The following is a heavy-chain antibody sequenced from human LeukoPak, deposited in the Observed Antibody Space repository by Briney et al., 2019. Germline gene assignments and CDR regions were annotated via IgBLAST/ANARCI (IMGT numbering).Heavy chain of an antibody. V-gene: IGHV4-31*03. D-gene: IGHD5-24*01. Sequence: SETLSLTCTVSGGSISSGGYYWSWIRQHPGKGLEWIGYIYYSGSTYYNPSLKSRVTISVDTSKNQFSLKLSSVTAADTAVYYCARHGGWLQSHIDYWGQGTLVTVSS. CDR3: ARHGGWLQSHIDY. CDR2: IYYSGST. CDR1: GGSISSGGYY. J-gene: IGHJ4*02.